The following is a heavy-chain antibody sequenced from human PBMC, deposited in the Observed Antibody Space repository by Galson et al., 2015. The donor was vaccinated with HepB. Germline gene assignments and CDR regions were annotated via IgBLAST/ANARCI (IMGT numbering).Heavy chain of an antibody. J-gene: IGHJ4*02. V-gene: IGHV3-23*01. D-gene: IGHD3-10*01. CDR2: ISDSGGST. CDR1: GFIFSNNG. CDR3: AKDSGGESGNYYRAIDI. Sequence: SLRLSCAASGFIFSNNGMSWVRQAPGKGLEWVSTISDSGGSTYYIDSVKGRFTISRDNSKNTLYLQMNSLRAEDTALYYCAKDSGGESGNYYRAIDIWGQGALVTVSS.